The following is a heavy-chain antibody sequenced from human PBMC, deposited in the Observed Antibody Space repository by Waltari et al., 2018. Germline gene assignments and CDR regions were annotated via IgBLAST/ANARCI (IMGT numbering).Heavy chain of an antibody. Sequence: EVQLLESGGGLVQPGGSLRLSCAASGFSFSHYAMSWVRQVPGRGLGVCSAACVSGCSSYYADAVKGRFTISRDNSKNMLYLQMKYLSAEDTALYYCAKDLLPTGVFDYWGQGALVTVSS. CDR2: ACVSGCSS. CDR1: GFSFSHYA. J-gene: IGHJ4*02. V-gene: IGHV3-23*01. D-gene: IGHD3-10*01. CDR3: AKDLLPTGVFDY.